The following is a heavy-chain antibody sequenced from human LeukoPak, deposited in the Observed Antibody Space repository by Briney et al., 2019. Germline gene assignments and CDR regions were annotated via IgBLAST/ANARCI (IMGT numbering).Heavy chain of an antibody. V-gene: IGHV3-23*01. D-gene: IGHD5-12*01. CDR3: TTTTVASSFCTY. CDR1: GFTFSSYA. CDR2: ISGNGGST. Sequence: GGSLRLSCAASGFTFSSYAMSWVRQAPGKGLEWVSSISGNGGSTYYAVSVQGRFTISRDNSKNTLYLQMNSLKTEDTAMYYCTTTTVASSFCTYWGQGTLVTVSS. J-gene: IGHJ4*02.